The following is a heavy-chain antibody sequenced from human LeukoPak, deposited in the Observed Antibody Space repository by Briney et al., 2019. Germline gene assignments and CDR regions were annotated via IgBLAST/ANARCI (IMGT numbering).Heavy chain of an antibody. V-gene: IGHV1-18*01. Sequence: GASVKVSCKASGYTFTSYGISWVRQAPGQGLEWMGWISAYNGNTNYAQKLQGRVTMTTDTSTSTAYMELRSLRSDDTAVYYCARVGGSGFFNQKGAFDIWGQGTMVTVSS. D-gene: IGHD2-15*01. CDR3: ARVGGSGFFNQKGAFDI. CDR1: GYTFTSYG. J-gene: IGHJ3*02. CDR2: ISAYNGNT.